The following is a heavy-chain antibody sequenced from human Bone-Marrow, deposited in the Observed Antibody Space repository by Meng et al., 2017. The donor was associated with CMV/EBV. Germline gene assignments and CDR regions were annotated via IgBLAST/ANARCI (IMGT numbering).Heavy chain of an antibody. Sequence: GESLKISCAASGFTFSSYSMNWVRQAPGKGLEWVSSISSSSSYIYYADSVKGRFTISRDNAKNSLYLQMNSLRAEDTAVYYCARDRVATIDHYYYYYGMDVWGQGTTVTVSS. J-gene: IGHJ6*02. CDR2: ISSSSSYI. V-gene: IGHV3-21*01. CDR1: GFTFSSYS. D-gene: IGHD5-12*01. CDR3: ARDRVATIDHYYYYYGMDV.